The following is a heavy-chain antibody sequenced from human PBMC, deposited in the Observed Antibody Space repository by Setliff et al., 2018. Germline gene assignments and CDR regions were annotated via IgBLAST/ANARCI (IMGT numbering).Heavy chain of an antibody. J-gene: IGHJ5*02. V-gene: IGHV4-61*09. D-gene: IGHD4-17*01. CDR1: GGSVNSGYDN. CDR3: ARHSSMTTMPLDP. Sequence: SETLSLTCTVSGGSVNSGYDNWNWLRQPAGKGLEWIGHINRRGSTNFSPSLKSRVTISLDTSKNQFSLELRSVTAADTAVYYCARHSSMTTMPLDPWGQGTLVTVSS. CDR2: INRRGST.